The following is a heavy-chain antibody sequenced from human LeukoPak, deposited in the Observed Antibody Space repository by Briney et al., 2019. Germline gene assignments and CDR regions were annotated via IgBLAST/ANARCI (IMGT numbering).Heavy chain of an antibody. J-gene: IGHJ6*02. Sequence: GETLKISCKGSGYSFTSYWIGWVRQMPGKGLEWMGIIYPGDSDTRYSPSFQGQVTISADKSISTAYLQWSSLKASDTAMYYCARQDSIITMVRGVITSASYGMDVWGQGTTVTVSS. D-gene: IGHD3-10*01. CDR2: IYPGDSDT. CDR1: GYSFTSYW. CDR3: ARQDSIITMVRGVITSASYGMDV. V-gene: IGHV5-51*01.